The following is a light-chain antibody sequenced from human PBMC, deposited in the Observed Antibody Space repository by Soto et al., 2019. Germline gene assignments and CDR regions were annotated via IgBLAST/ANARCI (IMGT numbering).Light chain of an antibody. J-gene: IGKJ4*01. V-gene: IGKV3-11*01. CDR2: DTS. CDR3: QQRTDWPT. CDR1: QSVSHF. Sequence: EIVLTQSPGTLSLSPGESATLSCRASQSVSHFLAWYQLKPGQAPRLLIYDTSSRATGIPGRFSGSGSGTDFTLTIDSLEPEDSAVYYCQQRTDWPTFGGGTKVEI.